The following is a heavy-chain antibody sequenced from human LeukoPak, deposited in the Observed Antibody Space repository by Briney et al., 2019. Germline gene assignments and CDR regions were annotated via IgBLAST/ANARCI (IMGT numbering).Heavy chain of an antibody. CDR3: AREGRYSSSWQIDY. D-gene: IGHD6-13*01. Sequence: SETLSLTCTVSGGTISSGGYYWSWIRQRPGKGLEWIGYIYYSGSTYYNPSLKSRVTISVDTSKNQFSLKLSSVTAADTAVYYCAREGRYSSSWQIDYWGQGTLVTVSS. J-gene: IGHJ4*02. V-gene: IGHV4-31*03. CDR1: GGTISSGGYY. CDR2: IYYSGST.